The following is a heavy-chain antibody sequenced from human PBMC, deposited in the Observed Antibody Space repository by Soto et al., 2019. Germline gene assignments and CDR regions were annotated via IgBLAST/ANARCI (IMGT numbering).Heavy chain of an antibody. V-gene: IGHV3-23*01. Sequence: GGSLRLSCAASGFTFSSYAMSWVRQAPGKGLEWVAVISGCGGSTYYADSVKGRFTISRDNSKNTLYLQMNSLRAEDKAVYYCANARTSMVIVVSPFDYWGQGTLVTVSS. CDR3: ANARTSMVIVVSPFDY. D-gene: IGHD3-22*01. CDR2: ISGCGGST. CDR1: GFTFSSYA. J-gene: IGHJ4*02.